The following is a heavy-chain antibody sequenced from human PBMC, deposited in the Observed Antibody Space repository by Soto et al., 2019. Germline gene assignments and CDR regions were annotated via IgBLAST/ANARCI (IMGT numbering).Heavy chain of an antibody. CDR1: GYTFTTFG. D-gene: IGHD2-15*01. CDR2: ISAYSGNT. CDR3: ARAFCSGGSCYLDY. J-gene: IGHJ4*02. V-gene: IGHV1-18*01. Sequence: QVQLVQSGGEVKKPGAAVKVSCKASGYTFTTFGIGWVRQAPGQGLEWMGWISAYSGNTEYPEKLQGRVTMTIDTSTSTTYMELRSLRSVDTAVYYCARAFCSGGSCYLDYWGQGALVTVSS.